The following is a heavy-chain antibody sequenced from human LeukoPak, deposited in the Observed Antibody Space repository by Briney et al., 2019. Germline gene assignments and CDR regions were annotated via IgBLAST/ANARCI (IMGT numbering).Heavy chain of an antibody. V-gene: IGHV3-21*01. CDR2: ISSSSSYI. Sequence: GGSLRLSCAASGFTFSSYSMNWVRQAPGKGLEWVSSISSSSSYIYYADSVKGRFTIPRDNAKNSLYLQMNSLRAEDTAVYYCARDGYDSSGYYPIFDYWGQGTLVTVSS. CDR1: GFTFSSYS. CDR3: ARDGYDSSGYYPIFDY. J-gene: IGHJ4*02. D-gene: IGHD3-22*01.